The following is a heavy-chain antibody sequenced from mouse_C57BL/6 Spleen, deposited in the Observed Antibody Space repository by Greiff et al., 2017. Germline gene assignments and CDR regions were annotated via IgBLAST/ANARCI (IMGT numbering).Heavy chain of an antibody. J-gene: IGHJ2*01. Sequence: EVKLVESGGDLVKPGGSLKLSCAASGFTFSSYGMSWVRQTPDKRLEWVATISSGGSYTYYPDSVKGRFTISRDNAKNTLYLQMSSLKSEDTAMYYCARHDGSGYRYCFDYWGQGTTLTVSS. V-gene: IGHV5-6*01. D-gene: IGHD1-1*01. CDR1: GFTFSSYG. CDR2: ISSGGSYT. CDR3: ARHDGSGYRYCFDY.